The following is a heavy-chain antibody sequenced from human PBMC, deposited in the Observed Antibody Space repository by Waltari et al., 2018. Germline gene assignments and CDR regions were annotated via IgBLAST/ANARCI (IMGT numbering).Heavy chain of an antibody. V-gene: IGHV3-23*01. J-gene: IGHJ3*02. Sequence: ELHLLESGGGLVQPGGSLRLSCAASGLTLSSYAMSWVRQAPGKGLEWVSAISGSGGSTYDADSVKGRFTISRDNSKNTLYLQMNSLRAEDTAVYYCARISSWDREDIWGQGTMVTVSS. D-gene: IGHD1-26*01. CDR3: ARISSWDREDI. CDR2: ISGSGGST. CDR1: GLTLSSYA.